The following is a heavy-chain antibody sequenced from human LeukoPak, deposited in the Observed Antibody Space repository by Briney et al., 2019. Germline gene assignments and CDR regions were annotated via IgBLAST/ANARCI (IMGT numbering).Heavy chain of an antibody. J-gene: IGHJ4*02. CDR2: ISGSGGST. CDR1: GFTFSTYA. D-gene: IGHD5-18*01. CDR3: AKDMYSYGRRPFDY. Sequence: GGSLRLSCAASGFTFSTYAMSWVRQAPGKGLEWVSGISGSGGSTYYADSVKGRFTISRDNSKNTLYLQMNSLRAEDTAVYYCAKDMYSYGRRPFDYWGQGTLVTVSS. V-gene: IGHV3-23*01.